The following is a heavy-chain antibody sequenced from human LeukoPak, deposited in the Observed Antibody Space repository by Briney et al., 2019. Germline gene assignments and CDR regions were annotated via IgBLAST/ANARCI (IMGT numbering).Heavy chain of an antibody. CDR2: INHSEST. CDR1: GGSISSGGYY. CDR3: ARARETEAIDS. Sequence: SETLSLTCTVSGGSISSGGYYWSWIRQPPGKGLEWIGEINHSESTNYNPSLKSRVTISVDTSKNQFSLKVRSVTAADTAVYYCARARETEAIDSWGQGTLVTVSS. J-gene: IGHJ4*02. D-gene: IGHD6-25*01. V-gene: IGHV4-39*07.